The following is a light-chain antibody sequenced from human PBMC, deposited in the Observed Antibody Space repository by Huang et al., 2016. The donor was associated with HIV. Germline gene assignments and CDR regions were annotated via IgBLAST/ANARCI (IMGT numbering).Light chain of an antibody. J-gene: IGKJ4*01. CDR2: ATS. Sequence: EIVMTQSPDTRSVSPGERATLSCRASQSVRDKLAWYQQKPGQAPRLLLHATSTRAAGVPARFSGSGSGTEFTLTISSLQSEDCGVYYCQQYESWPPLTFGGGTKVEIK. V-gene: IGKV3-15*01. CDR1: QSVRDK. CDR3: QQYESWPPLT.